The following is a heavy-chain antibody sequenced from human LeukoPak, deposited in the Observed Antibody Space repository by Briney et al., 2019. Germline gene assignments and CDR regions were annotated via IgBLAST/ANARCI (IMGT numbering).Heavy chain of an antibody. V-gene: IGHV4-59*08. CDR1: GGSISSFY. J-gene: IGHJ4*02. D-gene: IGHD5-12*01. Sequence: PSETLSLTCTVSGGSISSFYWSWIRQPPGKGLEWVGYIYYSGSTNYNPALKSRVTISVDTSKNRFSLKLSSVTAADTAVYYCARASMVATNKFDYWGQGTLVTVSS. CDR3: ARASMVATNKFDY. CDR2: IYYSGST.